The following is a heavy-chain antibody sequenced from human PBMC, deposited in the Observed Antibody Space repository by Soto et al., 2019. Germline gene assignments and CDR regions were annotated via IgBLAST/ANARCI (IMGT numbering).Heavy chain of an antibody. CDR1: GYSFTSAG. CDR2: ISAYNGKP. V-gene: IGHV1-18*04. CDR3: ARDLDGSGSYYTDY. J-gene: IGHJ4*02. Sequence: QVQLVQSGAEVKNPGTSVKVSCKASGYSFTSAGISWVRQAPGQGLEWMGWISAYNGKPKSAQKVQGRVTVTTDTSTSTAYMELRSLTSDDTAVYYCARDLDGSGSYYTDYWGQGTLVTVSA. D-gene: IGHD3-10*01.